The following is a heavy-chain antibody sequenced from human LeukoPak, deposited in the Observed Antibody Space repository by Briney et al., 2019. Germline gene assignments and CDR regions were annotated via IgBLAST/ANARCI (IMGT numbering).Heavy chain of an antibody. CDR2: INSDASST. Sequence: GGSLRLSCAASGFTFSNYWMHWVRQAPGKGLVWVSRINSDASSTSYADSVKGRFTISKDNAKNLLSLEMNGLRAEDTAVYYCATYKHQLRTVYFDYWGQGTLVTVSS. V-gene: IGHV3-74*01. CDR3: ATYKHQLRTVYFDY. D-gene: IGHD1-1*01. CDR1: GFTFSNYW. J-gene: IGHJ4*02.